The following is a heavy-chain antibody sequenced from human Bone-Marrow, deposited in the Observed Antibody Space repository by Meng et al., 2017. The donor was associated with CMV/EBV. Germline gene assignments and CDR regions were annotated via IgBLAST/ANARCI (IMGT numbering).Heavy chain of an antibody. CDR1: GFTFTDYW. Sequence: GESLKISCAASGFTFTDYWMHWVRQAPGKGLVWVSRLNGDGGSTNYVHSVRGRFTISRDNAKNMLSLQMNCQSAEDTAVYYCARGGGSDPDYYYGMDVWGQGTTVTVSS. CDR3: ARGGGSDPDYYYGMDV. CDR2: LNGDGGST. V-gene: IGHV3-74*01. J-gene: IGHJ6*02. D-gene: IGHD3-10*01.